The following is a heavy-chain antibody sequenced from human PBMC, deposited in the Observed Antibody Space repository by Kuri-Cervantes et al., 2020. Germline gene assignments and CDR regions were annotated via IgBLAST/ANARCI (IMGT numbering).Heavy chain of an antibody. J-gene: IGHJ5*02. V-gene: IGHV1-69*05. D-gene: IGHD2-2*01. CDR1: GYTFTSYA. CDR2: IIPIFGTA. Sequence: SVKVSCKASGYTFTSYAISWVRQAPGQGLEWMGGIIPIFGTANYAQKFQGRVTITTDESTSTAYMELSSLRSEDTAVYYCASQGIGYCSSTSCYYYWFDPWGQGTLVTVSS. CDR3: ASQGIGYCSSTSCYYYWFDP.